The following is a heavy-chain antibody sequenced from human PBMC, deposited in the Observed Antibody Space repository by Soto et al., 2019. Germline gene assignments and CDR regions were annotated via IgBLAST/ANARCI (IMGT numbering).Heavy chain of an antibody. CDR1: GGSISSGGYY. V-gene: IGHV4-31*03. CDR3: ARAKVTILLVVSQGDTDV. J-gene: IGHJ6*02. CDR2: IYYSGST. Sequence: PSGTLSLTCTVSGGSISSGGYYWSWIRQHPGKCLEWIGYIYYSGSTYYNPSLKSRVTISVDTSKNKFSLKLSSVTAADTAVYYCARAKVTILLVVSQGDTDVWGQETPVT. D-gene: IGHD3-3*01.